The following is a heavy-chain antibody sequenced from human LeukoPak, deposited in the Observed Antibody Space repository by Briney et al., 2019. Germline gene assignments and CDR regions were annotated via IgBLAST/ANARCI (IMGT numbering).Heavy chain of an antibody. D-gene: IGHD3-10*01. CDR2: IFHSGSS. CDR3: ARELWFVNAPGSWFDP. J-gene: IGHJ5*02. V-gene: IGHV4-30-2*01. Sequence: SESLSLTCAVSGDSISSGDYSWSWIRQPSGKGLEWIGYIFHSGSSYYNPSLKSRVTISVDKSKNQFSLRLTSVTAADTAVYYCARELWFVNAPGSWFDPWGQGTLVTVSS. CDR1: GDSISSGDYS.